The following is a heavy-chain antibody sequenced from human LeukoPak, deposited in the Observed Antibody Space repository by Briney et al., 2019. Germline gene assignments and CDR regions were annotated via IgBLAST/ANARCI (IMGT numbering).Heavy chain of an antibody. V-gene: IGHV3-7*01. Sequence: GGSLRLSCAASGFTFSNYWMSWVRQAPGKGLEWLANINQDGSEIYYVDSVKGGFTISRENGKNSLYVEINRLRGDDTAVYYSARDQGSMIVGRPTNWYFYLWGRGTLVTVSS. D-gene: IGHD3-22*01. CDR3: ARDQGSMIVGRPTNWYFYL. CDR1: GFTFSNYW. CDR2: INQDGSEI. J-gene: IGHJ2*01.